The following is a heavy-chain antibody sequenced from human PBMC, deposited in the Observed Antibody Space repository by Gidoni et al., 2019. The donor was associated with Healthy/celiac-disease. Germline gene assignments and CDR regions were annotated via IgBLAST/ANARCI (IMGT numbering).Heavy chain of an antibody. J-gene: IGHJ3*02. CDR3: AKDWGRYYYDSSGYSDI. CDR1: GFTFSSYG. CDR2: ISYDGSNK. V-gene: IGHV3-30*18. D-gene: IGHD3-22*01. Sequence: QVQLVESGGCVVQPGRSLRLSCAASGFTFSSYGMHWVRPAPGKGLEWVAVISYDGSNKYYADSVKGRFTISRDNSKNTLYLQMNSLRAEDTAVYYCAKDWGRYYYDSSGYSDIWGQGTMVTVSS.